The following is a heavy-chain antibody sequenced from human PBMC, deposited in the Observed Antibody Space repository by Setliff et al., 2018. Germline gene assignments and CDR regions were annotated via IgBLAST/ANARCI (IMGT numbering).Heavy chain of an antibody. V-gene: IGHV4-59*04. CDR3: AICRYQVPYNY. CDR1: GFTVSSNY. Sequence: GSLRLSCAVSGFTVSSNYMSWVRQPPGKGLEWIGTIYDSGTTYYNPSLKSRVTISVDTSKNQFSLRLSSVTAADTAVYYCAICRYQVPYNYWGQGSLVTVSS. J-gene: IGHJ4*02. D-gene: IGHD2-2*01. CDR2: IYDSGTT.